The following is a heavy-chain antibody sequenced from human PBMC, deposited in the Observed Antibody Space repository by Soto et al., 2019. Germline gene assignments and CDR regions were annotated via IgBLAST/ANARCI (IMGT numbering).Heavy chain of an antibody. J-gene: IGHJ6*02. CDR2: IYYSGST. Sequence: SETLSLTCTVSGGSISSSSYYWGWIRQPPGKGLEWIGSIYYSGSTYYNPSLKSRVTISVDTSKNQFSLKLSSVTAADTAVYYCASGRGTGTTNYYYYYGMDVWGQGTTVTVSS. CDR3: ASGRGTGTTNYYYYYGMDV. V-gene: IGHV4-39*01. CDR1: GGSISSSSYY. D-gene: IGHD1-1*01.